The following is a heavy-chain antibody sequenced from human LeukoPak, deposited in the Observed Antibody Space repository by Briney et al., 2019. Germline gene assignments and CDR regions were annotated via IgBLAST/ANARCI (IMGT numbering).Heavy chain of an antibody. CDR1: GYTFTGYY. D-gene: IGHD3-9*01. V-gene: IGHV1-2*02. Sequence: GASVKVSCKASGYTFTGYYMHWVRQAPGQGLEWMGWINPNSGGTNYAQKFQGGVTMTRDTSISTAYMELSRLRSDDTAVYYCARVKIHYDILTGVVAWNWFDPWGQGTLVTVSS. J-gene: IGHJ5*02. CDR3: ARVKIHYDILTGVVAWNWFDP. CDR2: INPNSGGT.